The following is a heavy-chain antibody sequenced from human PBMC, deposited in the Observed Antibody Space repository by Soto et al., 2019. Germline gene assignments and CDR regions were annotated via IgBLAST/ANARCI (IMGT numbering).Heavy chain of an antibody. V-gene: IGHV4-34*01. Sequence: PSETLSLTCAVYGGSFSGYYGSWIRQPPGKGLEWIGEINHSGSTNSNPSLKSRVTISVDTSKNQFSLKLSSVTAADTAVYYCARYGLGAAAASYYFDYWGQGTLVTVSS. CDR1: GGSFSGYY. D-gene: IGHD6-13*01. J-gene: IGHJ4*02. CDR3: ARYGLGAAAASYYFDY. CDR2: INHSGST.